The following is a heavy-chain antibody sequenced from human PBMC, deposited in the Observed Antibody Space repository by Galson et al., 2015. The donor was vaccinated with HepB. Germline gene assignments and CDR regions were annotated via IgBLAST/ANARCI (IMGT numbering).Heavy chain of an antibody. CDR3: ARSMTTVKALTYYYMDV. D-gene: IGHD4-11*01. CDR1: GGSISSYY. V-gene: IGHV4-59*01. CDR2: IYYSGST. J-gene: IGHJ6*03. Sequence: TLSLTCTVSGGSISSYYWSWIRQPPGKGLEWIGYIYYSGSTNYNPSLKSRVTISVDTSKNQFSLKLSSVTAADTAVYYCARSMTTVKALTYYYMDVWGKGTTVTVSS.